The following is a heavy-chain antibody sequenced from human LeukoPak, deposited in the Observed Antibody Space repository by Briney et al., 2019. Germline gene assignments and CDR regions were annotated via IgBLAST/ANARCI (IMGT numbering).Heavy chain of an antibody. Sequence: PGGSLRVSCAASGFTFNKYAMSWVRQAPGKGLEWVSTISGSGESIYYEDSVKGRFTISRDNSKNTLYLQMNSLRAEDTAVYYCARGGASVGAPYYFDYWGQGTLVTVSS. CDR1: GFTFNKYA. V-gene: IGHV3-23*01. D-gene: IGHD1-26*01. CDR2: ISGSGESI. J-gene: IGHJ4*02. CDR3: ARGGASVGAPYYFDY.